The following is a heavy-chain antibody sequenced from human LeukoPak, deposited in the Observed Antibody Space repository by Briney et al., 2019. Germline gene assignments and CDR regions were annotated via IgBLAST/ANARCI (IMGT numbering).Heavy chain of an antibody. J-gene: IGHJ4*02. Sequence: SETLSLTCAVSGGSISSGGHYWSWIRQPPGKGLEWIVYSYHNGNTHYNPSLKGRVTISVDRSKNHFSLQLSSVTAADTAVYYCARGRGYDYVGGTYRYGDYWGQGTLVTVSS. CDR3: ARGRGYDYVGGTYRYGDY. D-gene: IGHD3-16*02. CDR2: SYHNGNT. V-gene: IGHV4-30-2*01. CDR1: GGSISSGGHY.